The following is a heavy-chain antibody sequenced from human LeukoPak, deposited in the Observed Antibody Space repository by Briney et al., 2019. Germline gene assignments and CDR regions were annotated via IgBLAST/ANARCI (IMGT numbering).Heavy chain of an antibody. CDR3: ARGKLGYYYYHMDA. J-gene: IGHJ6*03. Sequence: SVKVSCKASGYKFSSYSLSWMRQAPGEGLEWMGGIIPIYGTPHSAQKFQGRVTITTDESTSTAFMDLSSLRSEDTAVYYCARGKLGYYYYHMDAWGKGTTVTVSS. CDR2: IIPIYGTP. D-gene: IGHD3-3*02. V-gene: IGHV1-69*05. CDR1: GYKFSSYS.